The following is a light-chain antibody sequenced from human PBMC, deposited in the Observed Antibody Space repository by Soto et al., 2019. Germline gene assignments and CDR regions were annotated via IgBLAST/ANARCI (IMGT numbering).Light chain of an antibody. J-gene: IGKJ4*01. Sequence: EIVLTQSPATLSLSPGDTATLSCRASQSVTSSLAWFQQKPGQAPRLLIYDVSSRATAIPARFSGSGSGTDFTLTISSLEPEDFAVYYCQQRTTWPTFGGGTKVEIK. CDR1: QSVTSS. CDR3: QQRTTWPT. CDR2: DVS. V-gene: IGKV3-11*01.